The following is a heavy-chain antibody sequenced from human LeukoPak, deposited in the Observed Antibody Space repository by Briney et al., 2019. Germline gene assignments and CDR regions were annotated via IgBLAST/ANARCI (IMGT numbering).Heavy chain of an antibody. CDR2: IYYSGST. CDR3: ARVGRGSYEIDY. CDR1: GGSISSSSYY. J-gene: IGHJ4*02. Sequence: SETLSLTCTVSGGSISSSSYYWGWIRQPPGKGLEWIGSIYYSGSTYYNPSLKSRVTISVDTSKNQFSLKLSSVTAADTAVYCCARVGRGSYEIDYWGQGTLVTVSS. V-gene: IGHV4-39*07. D-gene: IGHD1-26*01.